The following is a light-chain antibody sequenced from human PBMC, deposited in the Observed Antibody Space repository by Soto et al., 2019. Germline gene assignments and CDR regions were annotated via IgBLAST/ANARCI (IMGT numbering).Light chain of an antibody. J-gene: IGKJ1*01. CDR3: QQYGGSPRT. Sequence: EIVLTQSPGTLSLSPGEGATLSCRASQTVSSSYLAWYQQKHGQAPRLLIQGASSRATGIPDRFSGSGSGTDFTLTISRLEPEDFAVYYCQQYGGSPRTFGQGTKVDIK. V-gene: IGKV3-20*01. CDR2: GAS. CDR1: QTVSSSY.